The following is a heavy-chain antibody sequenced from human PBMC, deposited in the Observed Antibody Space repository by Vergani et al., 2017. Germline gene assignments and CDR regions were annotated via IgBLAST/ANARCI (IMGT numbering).Heavy chain of an antibody. CDR2: INPNSGGT. D-gene: IGHD1-26*01. V-gene: IGHV1-2*02. CDR1: GYTFTGYY. J-gene: IGHJ4*02. CDR3: ARDQSGSYWGYFDY. Sequence: QVQLAQSGAEVKKPGASVKVSCKASGYTFTGYYIHWVRQAPGQGLEWMGWINPNSGGTNYAQKFQGRVTMTRDTSIITAYMELSSLRSDDTAVYYCARDQSGSYWGYFDYWGQGTLVTVSS.